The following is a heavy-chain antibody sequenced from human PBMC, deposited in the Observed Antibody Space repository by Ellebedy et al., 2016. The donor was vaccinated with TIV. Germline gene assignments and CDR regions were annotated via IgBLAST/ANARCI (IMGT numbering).Heavy chain of an antibody. CDR2: ISGSGGST. CDR1: GFTFNTYG. Sequence: GGSLRLSCAASGFTFNTYGMNWVRQAPGKGLEWVSGISGSGGSTYYADSVKGRFTISRDNSKNTLYLQMNSLRAEDTAVYYCAKSSSGGCFDYWGQGTLVTVSS. CDR3: AKSSSGGCFDY. V-gene: IGHV3-23*01. J-gene: IGHJ4*02. D-gene: IGHD6-19*01.